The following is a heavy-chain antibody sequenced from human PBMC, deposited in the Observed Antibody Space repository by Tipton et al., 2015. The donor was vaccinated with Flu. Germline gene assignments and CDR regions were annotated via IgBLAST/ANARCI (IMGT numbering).Heavy chain of an antibody. D-gene: IGHD1-1*01. CDR2: ISAYSGNT. Sequence: QLVQSGAEVKKPGASVKVSCNASGYTFTSYGISWVRQAPGQGLEWMGWISAYSGNTNYAQKLQGRVTMTTDTSTSSAYMELRSRRSDDAAVYFCPRNREKVESNFRMDPWGQGPTGPVS. V-gene: IGHV1-18*01. J-gene: IGHJ6*02. CDR1: GYTFTSYG. CDR3: PRNREKVESNFRMDP.